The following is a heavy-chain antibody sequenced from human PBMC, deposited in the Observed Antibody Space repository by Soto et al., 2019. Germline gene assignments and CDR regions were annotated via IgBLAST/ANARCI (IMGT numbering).Heavy chain of an antibody. V-gene: IGHV1-3*01. D-gene: IGHD1-26*01. CDR2: INAGNGNT. CDR3: ARGGELGAGFDY. CDR1: GYTFTSYA. J-gene: IGHJ4*02. Sequence: QVQLVQSGAEVKKPGASVKVSCKASGYTFTSYAMHWVRQAPGQRLEWMGWINAGNGNTKYSQKFQGRVTITRDTSASKAYMELSSLRSEDTAVYYCARGGELGAGFDYWGQGTLVTVSS.